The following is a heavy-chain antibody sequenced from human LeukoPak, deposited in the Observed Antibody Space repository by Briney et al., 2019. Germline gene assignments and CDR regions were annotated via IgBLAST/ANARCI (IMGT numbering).Heavy chain of an antibody. V-gene: IGHV1-18*01. CDR3: ARVYYCGLVPNECFSWFDP. Sequence: ASVKVSCKASGYTFTSYGISWVRQAPGQGLEWMGWISAYNGNTNYAQKLQGRVTMTTDTSTSTAYMELRSLRSDDTAVYYCARVYYCGLVPNECFSWFDPWGQGTLVTVSS. J-gene: IGHJ5*02. CDR1: GYTFTSYG. CDR2: ISAYNGNT. D-gene: IGHD2-21*01.